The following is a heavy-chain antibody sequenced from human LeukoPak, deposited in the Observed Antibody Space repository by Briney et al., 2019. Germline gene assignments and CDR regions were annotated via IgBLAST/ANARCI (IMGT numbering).Heavy chain of an antibody. CDR3: ARAPPRYGSGSFHFDS. J-gene: IGHJ4*02. CDR2: INHSGST. D-gene: IGHD3-10*01. V-gene: IGHV4-34*01. CDR1: GGSFSGYY. Sequence: PSETLSLTCAVYGGSFSGYYWSWIRQPPGKGLEWIGEINHSGSTNYNPSLKSRVTISVDTSKNQFSLKLSSVTAADTAVYYCARAPPRYGSGSFHFDSWGQGTLVTVSS.